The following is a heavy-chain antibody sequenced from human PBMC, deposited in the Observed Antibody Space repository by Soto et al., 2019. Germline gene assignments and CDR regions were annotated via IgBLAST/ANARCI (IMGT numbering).Heavy chain of an antibody. J-gene: IGHJ5*02. V-gene: IGHV4-34*01. CDR3: ARKMPTMIVVVIQNWFDP. CDR2: INHSGST. D-gene: IGHD3-22*01. CDR1: GGSFSGYY. Sequence: SETLSLTYAVYGGSFSGYYWSWILQPPGKGLERIGEINHSGSTNYNPSLKSRVTISVDTSKNQFSLKLSSVTAADTAVYYCARKMPTMIVVVIQNWFDPWGQGTLVTVSS.